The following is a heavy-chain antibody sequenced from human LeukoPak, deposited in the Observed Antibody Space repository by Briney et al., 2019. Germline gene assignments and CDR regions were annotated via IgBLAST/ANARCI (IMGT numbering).Heavy chain of an antibody. J-gene: IGHJ4*02. D-gene: IGHD3-22*01. CDR2: INTGNGNT. CDR1: GYSFTTNT. V-gene: IGHV1-3*04. CDR3: ARRFGSSGYLDY. Sequence: GASVKVSCKTSGYSFTTNTIHWVRQAPGQRLEWMGWINTGNGNTEYSQKFQGRVTITRNTSASTAYMEVSSLRSEDTAVYYCARRFGSSGYLDYWGQGALVTVSS.